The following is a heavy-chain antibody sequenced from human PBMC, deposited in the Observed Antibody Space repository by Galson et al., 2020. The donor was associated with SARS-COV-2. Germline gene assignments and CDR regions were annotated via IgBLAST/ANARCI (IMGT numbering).Heavy chain of an antibody. J-gene: IGHJ3*02. CDR1: GFTFSYYI. V-gene: IGHV3-23*01. D-gene: IGHD4-17*01. CDR2: ISGSGGNT. CDR3: AKQLYGANGGAVDI. Sequence: TGGSLRLSCAASGFTFSYYIMTWVRQAPGKGLEWVSAISGSGGNTYHADSVKGRFTISRDNSKNTLYLQMNSLRAEDTALYYCAKQLYGANGGAVDIWGQGTRVTVSS.